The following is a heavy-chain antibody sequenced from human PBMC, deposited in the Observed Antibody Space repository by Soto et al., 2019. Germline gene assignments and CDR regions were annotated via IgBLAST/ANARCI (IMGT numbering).Heavy chain of an antibody. Sequence: SETLSLTCTVSGGSISSSSYYWGWIRQPPGKGLEWIGSIYYSGSTYYNPSLKSRVTISVDTSKNQFSLKLSSVTAADTAVYYCARLDYYGSGTYYNQYYFDYWGQGTLVTVSS. CDR1: GGSISSSSYY. CDR3: ARLDYYGSGTYYNQYYFDY. J-gene: IGHJ4*02. D-gene: IGHD3-10*01. V-gene: IGHV4-39*01. CDR2: IYYSGST.